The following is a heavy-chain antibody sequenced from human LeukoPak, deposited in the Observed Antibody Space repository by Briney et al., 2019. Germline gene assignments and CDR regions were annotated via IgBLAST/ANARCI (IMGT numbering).Heavy chain of an antibody. Sequence: SETLSLTCTVSGGSISSYYWSWIRQPPGKGLEWIGYIYYSGTTNYNPSLKSRVTISVDTSKNQFSLRLSSVTAADTAVYYCARNGCSGGTCYSQYMDVWGKGTTVTVSS. V-gene: IGHV4-59*08. CDR3: ARNGCSGGTCYSQYMDV. CDR1: GGSISSYY. J-gene: IGHJ6*03. CDR2: IYYSGTT. D-gene: IGHD2-15*01.